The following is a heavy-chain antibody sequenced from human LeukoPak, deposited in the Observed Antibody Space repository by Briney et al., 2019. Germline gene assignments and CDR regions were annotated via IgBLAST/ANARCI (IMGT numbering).Heavy chain of an antibody. CDR1: GFTFSTYE. J-gene: IGHJ4*02. Sequence: GGTLRLSCATSGFTFSTYEMNWVRQAPGKGLEWVSYISSSSTIYYADSVKGRFTISRDNAKNSLYLQMNSLRAEDTAVYYCAREYRSGWFRGSLDYWGQGTLVTVSS. CDR3: AREYRSGWFRGSLDY. V-gene: IGHV3-48*03. CDR2: ISSSSTI. D-gene: IGHD6-19*01.